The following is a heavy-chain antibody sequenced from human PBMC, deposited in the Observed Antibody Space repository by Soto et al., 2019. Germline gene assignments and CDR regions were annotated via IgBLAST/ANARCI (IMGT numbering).Heavy chain of an antibody. J-gene: IGHJ4*02. CDR3: ARERGGYGLFDS. CDR1: GGSISSAAYS. V-gene: IGHV4-30-2*01. D-gene: IGHD5-18*01. Sequence: SETLSLTCTVSGGSISSAAYSWSWIRQPPGKGLEWIGYIYPSGMPFYNPSLRSRVTISIDRSNDQFSLNLKSVTAADTAVYYCARERGGYGLFDSWGQGTLVTVSS. CDR2: IYPSGMP.